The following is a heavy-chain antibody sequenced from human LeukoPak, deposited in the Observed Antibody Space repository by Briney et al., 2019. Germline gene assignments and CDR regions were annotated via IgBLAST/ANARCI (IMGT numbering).Heavy chain of an antibody. V-gene: IGHV4-34*01. CDR3: ARGFHSDY. J-gene: IGHJ4*02. CDR2: INHSGST. Sequence: SETLSLTCAVYGGSFSGYYWSWIRQPPGKGLEWIGEINHSGSTNYNPSLKSRVTISVDTSKNQFSLKLSSVTAADTAVYYCARGFHSDYWGQGTLVTVSS. CDR1: GGSFSGYY.